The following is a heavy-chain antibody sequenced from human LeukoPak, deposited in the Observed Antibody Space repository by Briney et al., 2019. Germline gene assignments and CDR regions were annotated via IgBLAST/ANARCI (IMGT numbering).Heavy chain of an antibody. CDR3: ARDRGWLRLEGGDDAFDI. Sequence: GGSLRLSCAASGFTFSSYAMHWVRQAPGKGLEWVSYISSSGSTIYYADSVKGRFTISRDNAKNSLYLQMNSLRAEDTAVYYCARDRGWLRLEGGDDAFDIWGQGTMVTVSS. V-gene: IGHV3-48*04. J-gene: IGHJ3*02. CDR2: ISSSGSTI. CDR1: GFTFSSYA. D-gene: IGHD5-12*01.